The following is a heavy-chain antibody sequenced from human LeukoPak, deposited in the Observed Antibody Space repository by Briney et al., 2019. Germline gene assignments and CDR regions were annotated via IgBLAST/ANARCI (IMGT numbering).Heavy chain of an antibody. D-gene: IGHD3-16*01. CDR2: ISSSSSYI. CDR3: ASIMITFGGVDY. J-gene: IGHJ4*02. CDR1: GFTSSSYS. V-gene: IGHV3-21*01. Sequence: GGSLRLSCAASGFTSSSYSMNWVRQAPGKGLEWVSSISSSSSYIYYADSVKGRFTISRDNAKNSLYLQMNSLRAEDTAVYYCASIMITFGGVDYWGQGTLVTVSS.